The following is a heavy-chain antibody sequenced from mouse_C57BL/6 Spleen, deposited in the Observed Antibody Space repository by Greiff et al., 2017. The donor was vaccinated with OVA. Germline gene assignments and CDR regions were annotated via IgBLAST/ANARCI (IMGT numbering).Heavy chain of an antibody. CDR3: ARGSSYWYFDV. CDR1: GYTFTSYW. D-gene: IGHD1-1*01. V-gene: IGHV1-64*01. J-gene: IGHJ1*03. CDR2: IHPNSGST. Sequence: VQLQQPGAELVKPGASVKLSCKASGYTFTSYWMHWVKQRPGQGLEWMGMIHPNSGSTNYNEKFKSKATLTVDKSSSTAYMQLSSLTSEDSAVYYCARGSSYWYFDVWGTGTTVTVSS.